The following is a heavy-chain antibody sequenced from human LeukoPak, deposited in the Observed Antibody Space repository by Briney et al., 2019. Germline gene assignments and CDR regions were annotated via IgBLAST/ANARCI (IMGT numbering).Heavy chain of an antibody. CDR2: FDPEDGET. CDR1: RYSLTELS. CDR3: ATISPDYYDIP. Sequence: ASVKVSCKVSRYSLTELSMHWVRQAPGKGLEWMGGFDPEDGETIYAQKFQGRVTMTEDTSTDTAYMELSSLRSEDTAVYYCATISPDYYDIPWGQGTLVTVSS. J-gene: IGHJ5*02. D-gene: IGHD3-22*01. V-gene: IGHV1-24*01.